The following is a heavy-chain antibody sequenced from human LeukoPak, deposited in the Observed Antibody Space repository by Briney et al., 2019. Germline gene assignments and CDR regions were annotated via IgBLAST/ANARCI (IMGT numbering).Heavy chain of an antibody. D-gene: IGHD3-10*01. J-gene: IGHJ4*02. CDR1: GFTFGDYA. CDR3: ARGYGSGRHNDY. Sequence: PGGSLRLSCTTSGFTFGDYAMSWVRQAPGKGLEWVANIKQDGSEKYYVDSVKGRFTISRDNAKNSLYLQMNSLRAEDTAVYYCARGYGSGRHNDYWGQGTLVTVSS. CDR2: IKQDGSEK. V-gene: IGHV3-7*01.